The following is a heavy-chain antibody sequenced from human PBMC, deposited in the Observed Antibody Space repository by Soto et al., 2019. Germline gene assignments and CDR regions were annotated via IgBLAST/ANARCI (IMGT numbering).Heavy chain of an antibody. CDR2: IDPSDSYT. CDR1: GYSFTSYW. J-gene: IGHJ4*02. V-gene: IGHV5-10-1*01. D-gene: IGHD1-20*01. Sequence: PXESLKISCQGSGYSFTSYWISWVRQMPGKGLEWLGRIDPSDSYTNYSPSFQGHVTISADKSISTAYLQWSSLKASDTAIYYCARRDNWSPFDYWGRGTLVTVSS. CDR3: ARRDNWSPFDY.